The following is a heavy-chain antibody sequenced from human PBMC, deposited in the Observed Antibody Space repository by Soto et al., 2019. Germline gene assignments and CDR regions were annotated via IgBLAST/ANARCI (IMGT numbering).Heavy chain of an antibody. CDR2: IKHDGSVQ. V-gene: IGHV3-7*03. CDR1: GFTFSGYW. Sequence: GSLRLSCEASGFTFSGYWMSWVRQAPGKGLEWVADIKHDGSVQYYVDSVKGRLTISRDNAKKQLYLQMNGLRAEDTALYYCARAPYSNAWYRFDLWGQGTLVTVSS. J-gene: IGHJ4*02. CDR3: ARAPYSNAWYRFDL. D-gene: IGHD4-4*01.